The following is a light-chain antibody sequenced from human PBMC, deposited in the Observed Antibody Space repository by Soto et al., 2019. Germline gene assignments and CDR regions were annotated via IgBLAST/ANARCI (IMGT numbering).Light chain of an antibody. CDR1: QSVSYY. CDR3: QQYNNWPQT. Sequence: EIVLTQSPGTLSLSPGERATLSCRASQSVSYYLAWYQQKPGQAPRLLIYGASTRATGIPARCSGSGSGTDFTLTISSLQSEDFAEYHCQQYNNWPQTFGQGTKVDIK. J-gene: IGKJ1*01. CDR2: GAS. V-gene: IGKV3D-15*01.